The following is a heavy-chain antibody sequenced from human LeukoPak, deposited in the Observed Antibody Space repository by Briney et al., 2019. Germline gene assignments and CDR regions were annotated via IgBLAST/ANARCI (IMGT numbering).Heavy chain of an antibody. Sequence: GASVKVSCKASGYTFTSYAMHWVRQAPGQRLEWMGWINAGNGNTKYSQKFQGRVTITRDTSASTAYMELSSLRSEDTAVYYCARSGVPAATNYYGMDVWGQGTTVTVSS. CDR3: ARSGVPAATNYYGMDV. CDR2: INAGNGNT. CDR1: GYTFTSYA. V-gene: IGHV1-3*01. D-gene: IGHD2-2*01. J-gene: IGHJ6*02.